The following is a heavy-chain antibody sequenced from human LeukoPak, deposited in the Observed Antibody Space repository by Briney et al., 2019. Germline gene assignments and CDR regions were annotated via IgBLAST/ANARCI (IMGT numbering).Heavy chain of an antibody. J-gene: IGHJ3*02. CDR3: ASRLPSYYYDGSGYYSGAFDI. V-gene: IGHV1-69*05. CDR2: IIPIFGTA. Sequence: VASVKVSCKASGGTFSSYAISWVRQAPGQGLEWMGGIIPIFGTANYAQKFQGRVTITTDESTSTAYMELSSLRSEDTAVYYCASRLPSYYYDGSGYYSGAFDIWGQGTMVTVSS. CDR1: GGTFSSYA. D-gene: IGHD3-22*01.